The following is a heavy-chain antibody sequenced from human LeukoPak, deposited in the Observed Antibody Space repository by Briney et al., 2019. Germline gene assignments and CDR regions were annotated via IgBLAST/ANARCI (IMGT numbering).Heavy chain of an antibody. V-gene: IGHV1-8*01. CDR3: ARGPKWTGSYYYFDY. CDR2: MNPNSGNT. CDR1: GYTFPSYD. D-gene: IGHD1-26*01. J-gene: IGHJ4*02. Sequence: ASVKVSCKTSGYTFPSYDINWVRQATRQGLEWMGWMNPNSGNTGYTQKFQGRVTISRNTSITTAYMELSSLRSEDTGVYYCARGPKWTGSYYYFDYWGQGTLVTVSS.